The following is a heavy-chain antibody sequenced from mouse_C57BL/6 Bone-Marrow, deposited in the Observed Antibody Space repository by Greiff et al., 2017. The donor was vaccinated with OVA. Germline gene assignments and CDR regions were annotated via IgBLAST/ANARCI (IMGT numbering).Heavy chain of an antibody. J-gene: IGHJ4*01. D-gene: IGHD1-1*01. CDR3: ASDYGSSYDAMDY. Sequence: VQLQQSGPELVKPGASVKISCKASGYTFTDYYINWVKQRPGQGLEWMGGIFPGSGSTYYNEKFKGKATLTVDKSSSTAYMLLSSLTSEYSAVYFCASDYGSSYDAMDYWGQGTSVTVSS. V-gene: IGHV1-75*01. CDR1: GYTFTDYY. CDR2: IFPGSGST.